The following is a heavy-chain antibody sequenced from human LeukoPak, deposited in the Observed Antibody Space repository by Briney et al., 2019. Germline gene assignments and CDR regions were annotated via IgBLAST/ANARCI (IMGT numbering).Heavy chain of an antibody. D-gene: IGHD1-26*01. Sequence: ASVTVSCTASGYTFTVYCMHWVRQAPGQGLEWMGWINPNSGGTNYAQKFQGRVTMTRDTSISTAYMELTRLQCAVTAVYSCARDSGSYYDHGIDYWGQGTLVTVSS. V-gene: IGHV1-2*02. J-gene: IGHJ4*02. CDR2: INPNSGGT. CDR3: ARDSGSYYDHGIDY. CDR1: GYTFTVYC.